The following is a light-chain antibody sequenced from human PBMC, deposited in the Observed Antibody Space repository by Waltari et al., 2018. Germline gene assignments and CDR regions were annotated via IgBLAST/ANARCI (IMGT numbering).Light chain of an antibody. Sequence: QSALTQPASVSGSPGQSITISCTGTRSDVGSYNLVSWYQKTPGKAPKLMIYEVSKRPSGVSNRFSGSKSGNTASLTISGLQAEDEADYYCCSYAGSSTYYVFGTGTKVTVL. J-gene: IGLJ1*01. CDR2: EVS. V-gene: IGLV2-23*02. CDR3: CSYAGSSTYYV. CDR1: RSDVGSYNL.